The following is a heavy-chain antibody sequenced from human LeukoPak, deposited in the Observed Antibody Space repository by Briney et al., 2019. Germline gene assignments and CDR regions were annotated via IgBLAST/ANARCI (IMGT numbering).Heavy chain of an antibody. CDR2: ISSSGSTI. Sequence: PGGSLRLSCAASGFTFSDYYMSWIRQAPGKGLEWVSYISSSGSTIYYADSVKGRFTISRDNAKNSLYLQMNSLRAEDTAVYYCARDFMDGNWHDWGGFDYWGQGTLVTVSS. V-gene: IGHV3-11*01. D-gene: IGHD1-1*01. CDR3: ARDFMDGNWHDWGGFDY. CDR1: GFTFSDYY. J-gene: IGHJ4*02.